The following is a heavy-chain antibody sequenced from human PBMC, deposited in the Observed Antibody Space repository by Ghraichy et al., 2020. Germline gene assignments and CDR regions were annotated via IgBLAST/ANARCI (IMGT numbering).Heavy chain of an antibody. D-gene: IGHD2-2*01. Sequence: GGSLRLSCGASGFTFSGSTMSWVRQAPGKGLEWVSSITSPSNTIYYADSVKGRFTISRDNAKNSLFLQMNSLGDEDTAVYYCARDSSTFSYWGQGTLVTVSS. CDR3: ARDSSTFSY. CDR2: ITSPSNTI. V-gene: IGHV3-48*02. J-gene: IGHJ4*02. CDR1: GFTFSGST.